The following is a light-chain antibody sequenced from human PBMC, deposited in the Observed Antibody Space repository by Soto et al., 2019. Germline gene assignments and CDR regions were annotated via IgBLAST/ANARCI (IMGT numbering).Light chain of an antibody. Sequence: DIQVTQSPSSLSASVGDRVTITCRASQSVGTWVAWYQQKPGKAPKLLIYGASNLESGVPSRFSGSGYGTEFTLTIATLQPDDFETYFCQHYNRNTWSFGPGTKVDIK. CDR3: QHYNRNTWS. CDR2: GAS. CDR1: QSVGTW. J-gene: IGKJ1*01. V-gene: IGKV1-5*01.